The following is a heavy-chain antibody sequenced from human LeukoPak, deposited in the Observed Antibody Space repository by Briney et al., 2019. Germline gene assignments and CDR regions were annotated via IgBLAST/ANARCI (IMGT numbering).Heavy chain of an antibody. CDR2: MTSTSGST. CDR3: ASLISRVGNTGDDY. V-gene: IGHV3-23*01. D-gene: IGHD7-27*01. Sequence: GGSVRLSCAASGCTFISYAIRWVGQAPGRGLDWVSPMTSTSGSTLYADSVKGLFTTSRDNSKNTLYLQMNTLRAEDTAVYYCASLISRVGNTGDDYWGQGSLVTVSS. J-gene: IGHJ4*02. CDR1: GCTFISYA.